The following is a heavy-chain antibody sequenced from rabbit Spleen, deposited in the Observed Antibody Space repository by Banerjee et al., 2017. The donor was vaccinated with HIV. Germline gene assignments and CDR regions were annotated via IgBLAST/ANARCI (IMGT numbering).Heavy chain of an antibody. CDR2: INGGSSGFS. V-gene: IGHV1S40*01. CDR3: ARDTASSFSSYGMDL. D-gene: IGHD3-3*01. CDR1: GFSLSSNDY. Sequence: SLEESGGDLVKPGASLTLTCTASGFSLSSNDYMCWVRQAPGKGLEWIACINGGSSGFSYHATWAKGRFTISKTSSTTVTLQMTSVTAADTATYFCARDTASSFSSYGMDLWGPGTLVTVS. J-gene: IGHJ6*01.